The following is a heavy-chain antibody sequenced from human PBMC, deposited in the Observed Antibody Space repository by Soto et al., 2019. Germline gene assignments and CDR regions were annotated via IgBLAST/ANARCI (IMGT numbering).Heavy chain of an antibody. CDR3: ARGVAAALDAAFDI. Sequence: SVKVSCKASGGTFSSYAISWVRQAPGQGLEWMGGIIPIFGTANYAQKFQGRVTITADESTSTAYMELSSLRSEDTAVYYCARGVAAALDAAFDIWGQGTMVTVSS. V-gene: IGHV1-69*13. J-gene: IGHJ3*02. CDR1: GGTFSSYA. CDR2: IIPIFGTA. D-gene: IGHD6-13*01.